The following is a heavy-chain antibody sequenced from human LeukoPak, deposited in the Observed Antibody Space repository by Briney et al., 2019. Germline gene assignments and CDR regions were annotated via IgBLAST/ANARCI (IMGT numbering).Heavy chain of an antibody. J-gene: IGHJ4*02. CDR3: ARGSSSVYDILTGYYAPFDY. Sequence: SETLSLTCTVSGGSISSSSYYWGWIRQPPGKGLEWIGSIYYSGSTYYNPSLKSRVTISVDTSKNQFSLKLSSVTAADTAVYYCARGSSSVYDILTGYYAPFDYWGQGTLVTVSS. CDR1: GGSISSSSYY. V-gene: IGHV4-39*07. CDR2: IYYSGST. D-gene: IGHD3-9*01.